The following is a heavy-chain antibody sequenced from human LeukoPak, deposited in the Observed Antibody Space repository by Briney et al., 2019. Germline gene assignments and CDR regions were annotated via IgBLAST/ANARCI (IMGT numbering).Heavy chain of an antibody. CDR3: AREPPESYYFDY. J-gene: IGHJ4*02. CDR1: GYTFSDFY. Sequence: ASVTVSFTASGYTFSDFYVHWVRQAPGQGLEWMGIIKVSGGRTEYAQKFQGRVTMTRDMSTSTVYMELNNLRSEDTAVYYCAREPPESYYFDYWGQGTLVTVSS. CDR2: IKVSGGRT. V-gene: IGHV1-46*01.